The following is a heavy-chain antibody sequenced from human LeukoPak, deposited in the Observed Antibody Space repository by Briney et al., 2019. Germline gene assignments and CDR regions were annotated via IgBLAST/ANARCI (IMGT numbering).Heavy chain of an antibody. Sequence: GGSLRLSCAASGFTVSSNSMSWVRQAPGKGLEWVSVIYSGGRTYYADSVKGRFTISKDNSKNTLYLQMNSLRAEDTAVYYCARDGSSPASYYYYYMDVWGKGTTVTVSS. D-gene: IGHD2-15*01. V-gene: IGHV3-66*01. CDR3: ARDGSSPASYYYYYMDV. J-gene: IGHJ6*03. CDR1: GFTVSSNS. CDR2: IYSGGRT.